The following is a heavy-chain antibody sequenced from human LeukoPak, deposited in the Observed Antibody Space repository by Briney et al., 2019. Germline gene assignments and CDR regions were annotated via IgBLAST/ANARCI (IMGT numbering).Heavy chain of an antibody. CDR3: ARSGKGQYYDFWSGYYFWFDP. D-gene: IGHD3-3*01. J-gene: IGHJ5*02. CDR2: IYPGDSDT. Sequence: GESLKISCKGSGYSFTSYWIGWVRQMPGKGLEWMGIIYPGDSDTRYSPSFQGQVTISADKSISTAYLQWSSLKASDTATYYCARSGKGQYYDFWSGYYFWFDPWGQGTLVTVSS. V-gene: IGHV5-51*01. CDR1: GYSFTSYW.